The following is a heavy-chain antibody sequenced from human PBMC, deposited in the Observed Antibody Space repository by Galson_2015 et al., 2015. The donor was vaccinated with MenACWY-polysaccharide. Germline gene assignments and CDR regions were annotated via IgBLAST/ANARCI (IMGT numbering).Heavy chain of an antibody. CDR1: GAPINSGGHY. D-gene: IGHD4-17*01. Sequence: TLSLTCTVSGAPINSGGHYWTWIRPPPGEGLEWIGYMSHSGTSNYNPPLQSRAVISVDTSKEQFSLSLTSVTAADTAVYYCARIPSTVTSCGWFDPWGQGILVTVSS. CDR2: MSHSGTS. CDR3: ARIPSTVTSCGWFDP. V-gene: IGHV4-31*02. J-gene: IGHJ5*02.